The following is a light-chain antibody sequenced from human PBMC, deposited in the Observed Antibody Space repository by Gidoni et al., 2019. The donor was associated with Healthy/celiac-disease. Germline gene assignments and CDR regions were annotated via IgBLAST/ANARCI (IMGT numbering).Light chain of an antibody. CDR2: WAS. CDR3: QQYYSTPPYT. J-gene: IGKJ2*01. Sequence: GERATINCKSSQSVLYSSNNKNYLAWYQQKPGQPPKLLIYWASTRESGVPDRFSGSGSGTDFTLTISSLQAEDGAVYYCQQYYSTPPYTFGQGTKLEIK. CDR1: QSVLYSSNNKNY. V-gene: IGKV4-1*01.